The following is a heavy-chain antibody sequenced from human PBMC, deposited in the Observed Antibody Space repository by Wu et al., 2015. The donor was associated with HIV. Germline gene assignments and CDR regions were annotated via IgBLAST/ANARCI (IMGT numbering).Heavy chain of an antibody. D-gene: IGHD1-26*01. CDR3: ARGSILEMSTASFYYYVMDV. V-gene: IGHV1-69*13. J-gene: IGHJ6*02. Sequence: QVQLVQSGAEVKKPGSSVKVSCKASGGTFRNHAVSWVRQAPGQGLEWMGRIIPTSGTANYAQRFQGRVTITADKPTNTAYMGLSSLRSGDTAVYYCARGSILEMSTASFYYYVMDVWGQGTTVTVSS. CDR2: IIPTSGTA. CDR1: GGTFRNHA.